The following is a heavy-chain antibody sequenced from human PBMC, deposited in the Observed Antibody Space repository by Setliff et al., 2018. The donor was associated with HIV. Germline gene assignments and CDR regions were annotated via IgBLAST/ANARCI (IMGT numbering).Heavy chain of an antibody. CDR3: AREKGFGGATGWFDP. CDR1: GDSFSTYY. V-gene: IGHV4-4*07. CDR2: IYTTGRT. Sequence: SETLSLTCTVSGDSFSTYYWTWIRQPAGKGLDWIGRIYTTGRTSYNPSLKNRVTMSIDSSRNQFSLKINSVTAADTAIYFCAREKGFGGATGWFDPWGQGTLVTV. J-gene: IGHJ5*02. D-gene: IGHD2-15*01.